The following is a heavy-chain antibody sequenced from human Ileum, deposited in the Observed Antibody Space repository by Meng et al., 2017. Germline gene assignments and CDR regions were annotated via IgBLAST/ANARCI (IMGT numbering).Heavy chain of an antibody. CDR3: VRHGGKYFDS. CDR1: GGSFCSIFF. CDR2: IYLAGSP. D-gene: IGHD2-15*01. J-gene: IGHJ4*02. V-gene: IGHV4-4*02. Sequence: GPVCESAQGCGWLSGTVTVTCTVSGGSFCSIFFLSRVRQSPGKGLEWIGQIYLAGSPNFNPSLESRVTISVDKSKNQFSLRLTSVTAADTAIFYCVRHGGKYFDSWGQGTLVTVSS.